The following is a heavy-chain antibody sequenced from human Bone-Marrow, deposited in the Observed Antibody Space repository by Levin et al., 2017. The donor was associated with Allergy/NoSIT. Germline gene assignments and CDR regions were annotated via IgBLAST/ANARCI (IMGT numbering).Heavy chain of an antibody. CDR3: ARDRGGAIDY. J-gene: IGHJ4*02. D-gene: IGHD3-10*01. CDR2: FSNSGSP. Sequence: SETLSLTCAVSGDSIRTFFCTWIRQTPGKGLEWIGHFSNSGSPNYNPSLKSRVTISRDTSNNQFSLKLTSVTAADTAVYYCARDRGGAIDYWGQGTLVTVSS. CDR1: GDSIRTFF. V-gene: IGHV4-59*13.